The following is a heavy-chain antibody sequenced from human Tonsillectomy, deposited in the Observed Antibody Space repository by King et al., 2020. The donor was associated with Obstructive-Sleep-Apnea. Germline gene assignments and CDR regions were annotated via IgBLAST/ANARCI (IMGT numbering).Heavy chain of an antibody. CDR2: IYYSGST. CDR3: ASYYDILTGYYH. CDR1: GGSISSSSYY. D-gene: IGHD3-9*01. J-gene: IGHJ4*02. Sequence: QLQESGPGLVKPSETLSLTCTVSGGSISSSSYYWGWIRRPPGKGLEWIGSIYYSGSTYYNPSLKSRVTISVDTSKNQFSLKLSSVTAADTAVYYCASYYDILTGYYHWGQGTLVTVSS. V-gene: IGHV4-39*01.